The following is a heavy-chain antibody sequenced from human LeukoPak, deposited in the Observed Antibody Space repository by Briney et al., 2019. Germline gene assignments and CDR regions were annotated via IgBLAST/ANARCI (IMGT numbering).Heavy chain of an antibody. Sequence: SETLSLTCTVSGGSISSSSYYWGWIRQPPGKGLEWIGSIYYSGSTYYNPSLKSRVTISVDTSKNQFSLKLSSVTAADTAVYYCARDSSGWYRGVDYWGQGTLVTVSS. V-gene: IGHV4-39*07. CDR2: IYYSGST. D-gene: IGHD6-19*01. J-gene: IGHJ4*02. CDR3: ARDSSGWYRGVDY. CDR1: GGSISSSSYY.